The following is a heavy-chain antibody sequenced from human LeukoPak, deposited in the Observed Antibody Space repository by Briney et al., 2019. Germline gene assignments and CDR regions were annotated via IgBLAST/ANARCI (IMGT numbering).Heavy chain of an antibody. Sequence: SETLSLTCTVSSGSISSSSYYWGGIRQPPGKGLEWIGNIYYSGSTYYNPSLKSRVTISVDTSQSQFPLRLSSVTAADTAVYYCARYDSGGFYRNFDYWGQGTLVTVSS. D-gene: IGHD3-22*01. J-gene: IGHJ4*02. CDR1: SGSISSSSYY. CDR3: ARYDSGGFYRNFDY. V-gene: IGHV4-39*01. CDR2: IYYSGST.